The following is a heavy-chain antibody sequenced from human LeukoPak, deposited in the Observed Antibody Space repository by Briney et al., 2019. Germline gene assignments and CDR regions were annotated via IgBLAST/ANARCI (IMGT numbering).Heavy chain of an antibody. CDR3: ARDSSSSWYWYYYGMDV. D-gene: IGHD6-13*01. CDR2: ISYDGSNK. J-gene: IGHJ6*02. V-gene: IGHV3-30-3*01. Sequence: HGGSLRLSCAASGFTFSSYAMHWVRQAPGKGLEWVAVISYDGSNKYYADSVKGRFTISRDNSKNTLYLQMNSLRAEDTAVYYCARDSSSSWYWYYYGMDVWGQGTTVTVSS. CDR1: GFTFSSYA.